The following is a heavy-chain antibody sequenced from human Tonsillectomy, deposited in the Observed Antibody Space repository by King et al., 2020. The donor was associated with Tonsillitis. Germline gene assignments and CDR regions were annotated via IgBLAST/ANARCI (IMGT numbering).Heavy chain of an antibody. D-gene: IGHD1-26*01. CDR2: VYTSGSS. CDR3: AREISGSPTYGSAFDI. J-gene: IGHJ3*02. V-gene: IGHV4-61*02. CDR1: GGSISSSSHY. Sequence: VQLQESGPGLVKPSQTLSLTCTVSGGSISSSSHYWSCIRQPAGKELEWMGRVYTSGSSNYNPSLNSRVTMSVDTSKNQPSLFLSSVTAPDTAVYFCAREISGSPTYGSAFDIWGQGTMVTVSP.